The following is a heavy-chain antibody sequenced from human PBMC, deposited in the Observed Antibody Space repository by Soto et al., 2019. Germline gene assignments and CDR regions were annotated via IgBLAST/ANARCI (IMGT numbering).Heavy chain of an antibody. CDR2: IIPIFGTA. D-gene: IGHD6-6*01. J-gene: IGHJ6*02. Sequence: VASVKVSCKASGGTFSSYAISWVRQAPGQGLEWMGGIIPIFGTANYAQKFQGRVTITADESTSTAYMELSSLRSEDTAVYYCARDFPYSSSSSSYYYGMDVWGQGTTVTVSS. V-gene: IGHV1-69*13. CDR3: ARDFPYSSSSSSYYYGMDV. CDR1: GGTFSSYA.